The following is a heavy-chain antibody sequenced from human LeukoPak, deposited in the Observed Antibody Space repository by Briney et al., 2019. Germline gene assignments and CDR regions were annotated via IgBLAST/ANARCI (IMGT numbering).Heavy chain of an antibody. J-gene: IGHJ4*02. CDR3: ARSVVGASSDY. V-gene: IGHV3-23*01. CDR2: VSSSGGHT. D-gene: IGHD2-15*01. Sequence: GGSLRLSCAASGFIFSDYPMTWVRQAPGQGLEWVLSVSSSGGHTYVADSVKGRFTISRDNSRNTLFLQMNSLRDEDTAVYYCARSVVGASSDYWGQGTLVTVSS. CDR1: GFIFSDYP.